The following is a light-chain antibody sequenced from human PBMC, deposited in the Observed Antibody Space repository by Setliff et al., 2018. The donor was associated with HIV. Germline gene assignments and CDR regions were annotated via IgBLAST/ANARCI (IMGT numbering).Light chain of an antibody. CDR2: DVT. CDR1: SSDVGGYNY. J-gene: IGLJ2*01. Sequence: QSVLAQPRSVSGSPGQSVTISCTGSSSDVGGYNYVSWYQQPPGKAPKLMIYDVTKRPSGVPDRFSGSKSGNTASLTISGLQAEDEGDYYCCSYAGSYTLVFGGGTQLTVL. V-gene: IGLV2-11*01. CDR3: CSYAGSYTLV.